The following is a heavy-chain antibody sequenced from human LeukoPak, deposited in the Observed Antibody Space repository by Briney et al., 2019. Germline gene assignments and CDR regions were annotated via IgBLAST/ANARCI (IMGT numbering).Heavy chain of an antibody. CDR1: GFTFNNYW. CDR2: IDSDGSGT. J-gene: IGHJ6*02. CDR3: ARDRAVAGRGDYYYGMDV. D-gene: IGHD6-19*01. V-gene: IGHV3-74*01. Sequence: PGGSLRLSCAASGFTFNNYWMHWVRQAPGEGLVWVSRIDSDGSGTSYADSVKGRFTISRDNSKNTLYLQMNSLRAEDTAVYYCARDRAVAGRGDYYYGMDVWGQGTTVTVSS.